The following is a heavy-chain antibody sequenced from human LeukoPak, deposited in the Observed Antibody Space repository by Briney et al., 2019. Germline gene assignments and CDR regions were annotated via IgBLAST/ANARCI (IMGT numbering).Heavy chain of an antibody. CDR1: GFTFSSYN. CDR2: IGTGSSI. J-gene: IGHJ4*02. D-gene: IGHD6-19*01. CDR3: ASAEYSSGWYGYFDY. V-gene: IGHV3-48*01. Sequence: GGSLRLSCAASGFTFSSYNMNWVRQAPGKGLEWVSYIGTGSSIYYADSVKGRFTISRDNAKNSLYLQMDSLRAEDTAVYYCASAEYSSGWYGYFDYWGQGTLVTVSS.